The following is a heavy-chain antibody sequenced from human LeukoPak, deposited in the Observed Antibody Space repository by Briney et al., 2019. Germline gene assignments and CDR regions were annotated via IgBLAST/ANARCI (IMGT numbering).Heavy chain of an antibody. CDR2: ISSSGFTI. Sequence: PGGSLRLSCVASGFTFSSYEMEWVRQAPGKGLEWVSYISSSGFTIYYADSVKGRFTISRDNAKNSLYLQMNSLRAEDTAVYYCAKDSDVLRYFDWLSRFGGDFDYWGQGTLVTVSS. V-gene: IGHV3-48*03. CDR3: AKDSDVLRYFDWLSRFGGDFDY. CDR1: GFTFSSYE. D-gene: IGHD3-9*01. J-gene: IGHJ4*02.